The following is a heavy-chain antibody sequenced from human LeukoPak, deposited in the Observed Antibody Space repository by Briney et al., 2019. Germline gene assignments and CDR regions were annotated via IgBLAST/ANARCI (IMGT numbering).Heavy chain of an antibody. CDR2: ISGSGGST. CDR3: ARLTSRSGFDY. CDR1: GFTLSSYA. Sequence: GGSLRLSCAASGFTLSSYAMSWVRQAPGKGLEWVSAISGSGGSTYYADSVKGRFTISRDNSKNTVYLQMNSLRAEDTAVYFCARLTSRSGFDYWGQGTLVTVSS. V-gene: IGHV3-23*01. J-gene: IGHJ4*02. D-gene: IGHD3-9*01.